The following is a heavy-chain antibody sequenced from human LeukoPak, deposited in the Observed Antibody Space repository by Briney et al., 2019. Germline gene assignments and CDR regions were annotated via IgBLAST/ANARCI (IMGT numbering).Heavy chain of an antibody. CDR1: GDTFIRSY. CDR2: INPSGGDI. D-gene: IGHD3-22*01. CDR3: ARWDSSVGNAFDI. Sequence: ASVRVSCKASGDTFIRSYMHWVRQAPGQGLEWMGIINPSGGDIRYAQKFQGRVTMTRDTSTSTVCLELRSLRSEDTAVYYCARWDSSVGNAFDIWGQGTMITISS. V-gene: IGHV1-46*01. J-gene: IGHJ3*02.